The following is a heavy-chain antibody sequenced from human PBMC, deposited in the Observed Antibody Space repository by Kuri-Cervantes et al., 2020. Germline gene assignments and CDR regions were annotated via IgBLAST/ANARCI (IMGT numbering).Heavy chain of an antibody. J-gene: IGHJ4*02. CDR1: GFTFSSYA. CDR2: IKQDGSEK. V-gene: IGHV3-7*03. D-gene: IGHD4-23*01. Sequence: GESLKISCAASGFTFSSYAMSWVRQAPGKGLEWVANIKQDGSEKYYVDSVKGRFTISRDDSMNTLYLQMNSLRAEDSAVYYCAREPSGSNAGAVDYWGQGTLVTVSS. CDR3: AREPSGSNAGAVDY.